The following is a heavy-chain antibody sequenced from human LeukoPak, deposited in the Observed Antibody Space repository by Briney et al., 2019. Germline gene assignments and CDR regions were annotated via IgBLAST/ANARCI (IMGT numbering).Heavy chain of an antibody. CDR1: GYTFTTYD. J-gene: IGHJ5*02. Sequence: ASVKVSCKASGYTFTTYDINWVRQATGRGLEWMGWMNPNSGNTGYTQKFQGRVTMTRNTSISTAYMELSSLRSEDTAVYYCARGRGSGHKENWFDPWGQGTLVTVSP. D-gene: IGHD6-19*01. CDR3: ARGRGSGHKENWFDP. V-gene: IGHV1-8*01. CDR2: MNPNSGNT.